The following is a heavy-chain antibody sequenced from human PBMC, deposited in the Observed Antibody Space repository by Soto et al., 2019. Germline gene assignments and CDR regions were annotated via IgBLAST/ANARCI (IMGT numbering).Heavy chain of an antibody. CDR2: IWYDGSNK. CDR1: GFTFSSYG. CDR3: GRAAGYSSSWPFDY. V-gene: IGHV3-33*01. Sequence: QVQLVESGGGVVQPGRSLRLSCAASGFTFSSYGMHWVRQAPGKGLEWVADIWYDGSNKYYADSVKGRFTISRDNSKNALYLQMSSLRGEDTAVYYCGRAAGYSSSWPFDYWGQGTLVTV. J-gene: IGHJ4*02. D-gene: IGHD6-13*01.